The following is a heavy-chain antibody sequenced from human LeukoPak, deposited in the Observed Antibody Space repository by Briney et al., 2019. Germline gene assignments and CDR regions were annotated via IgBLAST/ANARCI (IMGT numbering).Heavy chain of an antibody. J-gene: IGHJ3*02. CDR2: IKQDGSEK. CDR3: ARYFLFTNSWYSGAFDI. D-gene: IGHD6-13*01. Sequence: PGGSLRLPCAASGFTFSSYWMSWVRQAPGKGLEWVANIKQDGSEKYYVDSVKGRFTISRDDAKNSLYLQMNSLRAEDTAVYYCARYFLFTNSWYSGAFDIWGQGTMVTVSS. CDR1: GFTFSSYW. V-gene: IGHV3-7*01.